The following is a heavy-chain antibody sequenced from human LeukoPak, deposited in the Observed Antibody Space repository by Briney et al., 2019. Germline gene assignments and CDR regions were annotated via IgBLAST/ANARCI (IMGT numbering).Heavy chain of an antibody. D-gene: IGHD3-3*01. J-gene: IGHJ4*02. CDR2: ISGSGGST. CDR1: GFTFSTYA. CDR3: VGSHDFWSGSGY. V-gene: IGHV3-23*01. Sequence: GGSLRLSCAASGFTFSTYAMSWVRQAPGKGLEWVSSISGSGGSTYYADSVKGRFTISRDNSKNTLYLQMNSLRAEDAAVYYCVGSHDFWSGSGYWGQGTLVTVSS.